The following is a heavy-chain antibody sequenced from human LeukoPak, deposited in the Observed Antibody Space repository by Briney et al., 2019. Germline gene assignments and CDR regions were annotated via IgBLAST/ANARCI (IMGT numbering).Heavy chain of an antibody. V-gene: IGHV3-73*01. CDR3: TTDPPYDGSDYPGDY. CDR1: EFSFSGSA. Sequence: GGSLRLSCAASEFSFSGSAMHWVRQASGKGLEWVGQIRSKANSYATVYAASVKGRFTISRDDSKNTAYLQMNSLKTEDTAVYYCTTDPPYDGSDYPGDYWGQGTLVTVSS. D-gene: IGHD3-22*01. CDR2: IRSKANSYAT. J-gene: IGHJ4*02.